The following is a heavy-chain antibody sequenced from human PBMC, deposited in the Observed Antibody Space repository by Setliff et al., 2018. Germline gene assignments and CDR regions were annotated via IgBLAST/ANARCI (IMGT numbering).Heavy chain of an antibody. CDR2: IYYSGST. Sequence: PSETLSLTCTVSGGSISSSLYYWGWIRQPPGKGLEWIGSIYYSGSTYYNPSLKSRVTISVDTSKNQFSLKLSSVTAADTAVYYCARVSGMGSPPYYYYYYGMDVWGQGATVTVSS. CDR1: GGSISSSLYY. V-gene: IGHV4-39*07. CDR3: ARVSGMGSPPYYYYYYGMDV. J-gene: IGHJ6*02. D-gene: IGHD6-25*01.